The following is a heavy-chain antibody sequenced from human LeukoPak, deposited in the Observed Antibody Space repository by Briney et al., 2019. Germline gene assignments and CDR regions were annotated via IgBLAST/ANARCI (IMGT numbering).Heavy chain of an antibody. J-gene: IGHJ4*02. CDR3: AKDRLALSYGSGSYEG. D-gene: IGHD3-10*01. V-gene: IGHV3-23*01. Sequence: PGGSLRLSCAASGFTFSSYGMSWVRQAPGKGLEWVSAISGSGGSTYYADSVKGRFTISRGNSKNTLYLQMNSLRAEDTAVYYCAKDRLALSYGSGSYEGWGQGTLVTVSS. CDR2: ISGSGGST. CDR1: GFTFSSYG.